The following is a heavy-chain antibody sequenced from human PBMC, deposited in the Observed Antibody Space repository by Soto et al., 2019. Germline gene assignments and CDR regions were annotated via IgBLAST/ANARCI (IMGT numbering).Heavy chain of an antibody. CDR2: INPNSGGT. D-gene: IGHD3-16*02. J-gene: IGHJ4*02. CDR3: ARSQYNKVRLGELSALVY. CDR1: VYSYTGYH. V-gene: IGHV1-2*04. Sequence: SSVKVSRKGSVYSYTGYHMHWLRQAPEKGLEWMGWINPNSGGTNYAQKFQGWVTMTRDTSISTAYMELSRLRSDDTAVYYCARSQYNKVRLGELSALVYWGQGTLVTVSS.